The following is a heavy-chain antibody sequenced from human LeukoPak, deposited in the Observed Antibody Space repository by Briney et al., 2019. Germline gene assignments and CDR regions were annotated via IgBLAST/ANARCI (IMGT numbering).Heavy chain of an antibody. CDR2: ISWDGGST. CDR3: ANGEAYCGGDCSFYFDY. V-gene: IGHV3-43D*04. D-gene: IGHD2-21*01. CDR1: GFTLDDYA. J-gene: IGHJ4*02. Sequence: GGSLTLFCAASGFTLDDYAMHWVRHAPGKGLEWVSFISWDGGSTYYADSVKGRFTISRDNSKNSLYLQMNSLRAEDTALYYCANGEAYCGGDCSFYFDYWGQGTPVTVSS.